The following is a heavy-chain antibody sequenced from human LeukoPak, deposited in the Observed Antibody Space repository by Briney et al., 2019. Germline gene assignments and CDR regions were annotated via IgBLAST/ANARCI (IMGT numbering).Heavy chain of an antibody. D-gene: IGHD2-2*01. Sequence: EASVTVSFKASGYTFTSYGISWVRQAPGQGLEWMGWISAYNGNTNYAQKLQGRVTMTTDTSTSTAYMELRSLRSDDTAVYYCARAPNQYRVPIQPFDYWGQGTLVTVSS. CDR1: GYTFTSYG. V-gene: IGHV1-18*01. J-gene: IGHJ4*02. CDR2: ISAYNGNT. CDR3: ARAPNQYRVPIQPFDY.